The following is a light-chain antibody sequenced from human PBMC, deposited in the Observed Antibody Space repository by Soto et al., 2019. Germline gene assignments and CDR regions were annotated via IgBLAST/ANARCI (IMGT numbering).Light chain of an antibody. CDR1: ESVTRN. Sequence: EVVLTQSPVILSVSPGESATLSCRASESVTRNLVWYQHIPGQAPRLLVFHASVRATGIPARFSGSGSGTEFSLTISNLQSEDFAVYFCQQYNDWPPITFGQGTRLEIK. CDR2: HAS. J-gene: IGKJ5*01. CDR3: QQYNDWPPIT. V-gene: IGKV3-15*01.